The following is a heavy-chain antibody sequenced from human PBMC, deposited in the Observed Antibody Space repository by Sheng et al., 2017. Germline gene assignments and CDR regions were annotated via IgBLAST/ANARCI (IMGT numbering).Heavy chain of an antibody. CDR1: GGSFSGYY. J-gene: IGHJ6*03. CDR2: INHSGST. V-gene: IGHV4-34*01. CDR3: ARAVNIVATSSKDYYMDV. Sequence: QVQLQQWGAGLLKPSETLSLTCAVYGGSFSGYYWSWIRQPPGKWLEWIGEINHSGSTNYNPSLKSRVTISVDTSKNQFSLKLSSVTAADTAVYYCARAVNIVATSSKDYYMDVWGKGTTVTV. D-gene: IGHD5-12*01.